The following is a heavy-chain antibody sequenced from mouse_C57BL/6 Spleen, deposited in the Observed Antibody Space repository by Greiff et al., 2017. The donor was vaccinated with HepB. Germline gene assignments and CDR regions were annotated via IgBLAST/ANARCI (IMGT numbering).Heavy chain of an antibody. CDR2: IYPGDGDT. CDR1: GYAFSSSW. CDR3: ARSAGYGPGGDY. Sequence: QVQLQQSGPELVKPGASVKISCKASGYAFSSSWMNWVKQRPGKGLEWIGRIYPGDGDTNYNGKFKGKATLTADKSSSTAYMQLSSLTSEDSAVYFCARSAGYGPGGDYWGQGTSVTVSS. J-gene: IGHJ4*01. V-gene: IGHV1-82*01. D-gene: IGHD3-1*01.